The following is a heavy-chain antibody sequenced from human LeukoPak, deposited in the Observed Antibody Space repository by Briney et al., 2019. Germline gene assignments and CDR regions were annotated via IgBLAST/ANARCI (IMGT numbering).Heavy chain of an antibody. V-gene: IGHV3-23*01. Sequence: GPSLRLSCVASGFTFSNYAMSWVRQAPGKGLEWVSAITVSGTSTYYADSLKGRFTISRDNSKNTVFLQMNSLRHEDTAIYYCVIWGDYDVLTGYYVPDYWGQGTLVTVSS. J-gene: IGHJ4*02. CDR3: VIWGDYDVLTGYYVPDY. CDR2: ITVSGTST. D-gene: IGHD3-9*01. CDR1: GFTFSNYA.